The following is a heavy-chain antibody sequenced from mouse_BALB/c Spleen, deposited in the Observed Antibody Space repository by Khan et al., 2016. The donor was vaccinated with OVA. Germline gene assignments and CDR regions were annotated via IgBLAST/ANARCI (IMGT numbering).Heavy chain of an antibody. J-gene: IGHJ3*01. CDR1: GYSITSGYF. Sequence: EVELVESGPGLVKPSQSLSLTCSVTGYSITSGYFWNWIRQFPGNNLEWLGYIRYDGDSNYNPSLKNRISITRDTSTNQFFLKLNSVPPEDTATYYCARGGSSGPAWFAYWGQGTLVTVSA. D-gene: IGHD3-1*01. V-gene: IGHV3-6*02. CDR3: ARGGSSGPAWFAY. CDR2: IRYDGDS.